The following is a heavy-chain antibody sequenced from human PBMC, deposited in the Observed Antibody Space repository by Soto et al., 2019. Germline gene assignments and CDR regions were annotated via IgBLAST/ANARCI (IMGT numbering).Heavy chain of an antibody. D-gene: IGHD5-12*01. V-gene: IGHV3-30-3*01. Sequence: GGSLRLSCAASGFTFSNHAMHWVRQAPGKGLEWVAVISYDGSKQFYADSVKGRFTISRDNSKNTLYMELNSLRREDTAVYYCARVSINQSLDYWGQGALVTSPQ. CDR1: GFTFSNHA. CDR3: ARVSINQSLDY. CDR2: ISYDGSKQ. J-gene: IGHJ4*02.